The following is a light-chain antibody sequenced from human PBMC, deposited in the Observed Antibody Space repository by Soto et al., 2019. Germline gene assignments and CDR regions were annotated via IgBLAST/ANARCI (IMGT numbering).Light chain of an antibody. V-gene: IGLV1-51*01. CDR2: EDN. Sequence: QSVLTQPPSVSAAPGQTVTISCSGSNSNIGNNLVSWYQLVPGTAPRLLIYEDNKRPSGLPERFSGSKSGTSATLGITGLQTGDEADYYCATWDSSLSVVMFGGGTKLTVL. CDR3: ATWDSSLSVVM. J-gene: IGLJ3*02. CDR1: NSNIGNNL.